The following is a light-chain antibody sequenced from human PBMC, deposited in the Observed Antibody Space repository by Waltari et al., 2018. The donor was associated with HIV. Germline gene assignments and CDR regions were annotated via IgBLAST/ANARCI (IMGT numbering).Light chain of an antibody. CDR1: RSDVGAYNY. V-gene: IGLV2-11*01. J-gene: IGLJ2*01. CDR2: NVS. CDR3: SSYAGTSNFVL. Sequence: QSALTQPRSVSESPGQSVTISCTGTRSDVGAYNYVSWYQQHPGRAPKFIIYNVSERPSGVPDRFSGSKSGNTASLTISVLQAEDEADYYCSSYAGTSNFVLFGGGTKLTVL.